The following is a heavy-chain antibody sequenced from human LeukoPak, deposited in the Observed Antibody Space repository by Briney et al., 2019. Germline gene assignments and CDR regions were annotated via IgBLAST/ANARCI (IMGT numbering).Heavy chain of an antibody. V-gene: IGHV4-61*02. CDR2: IYTSGST. J-gene: IGHJ6*03. D-gene: IGHD1-14*01. Sequence: SQTLSLTCTGFGGSISSGSYYWSWIRQPAGKGLEWIGRIYTSGSTNYNPSLKSRVTMSVDTSKNQFSLKLSSVTAADTAVYYCARDTPDNGPYYYYYMDVWGKGTTVTVSS. CDR1: GGSISSGSYY. CDR3: ARDTPDNGPYYYYYMDV.